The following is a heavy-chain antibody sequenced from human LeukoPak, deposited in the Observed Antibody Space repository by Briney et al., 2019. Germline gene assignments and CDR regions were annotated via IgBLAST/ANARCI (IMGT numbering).Heavy chain of an antibody. CDR2: INPKSGGT. CDR3: ARDGVYSRNFDAFDI. CDR1: GYTFSDYY. J-gene: IGHJ3*02. D-gene: IGHD6-13*01. V-gene: IGHV1-2*02. Sequence: ASVKVSCKTSGYTFSDYYMHWVRQAPGQGHEWKGWINPKSGGTDYAQRFQGRVTMTRDTSISTAYMELSSLRSDDTAVYYCARDGVYSRNFDAFDIWGQGTMVTVSS.